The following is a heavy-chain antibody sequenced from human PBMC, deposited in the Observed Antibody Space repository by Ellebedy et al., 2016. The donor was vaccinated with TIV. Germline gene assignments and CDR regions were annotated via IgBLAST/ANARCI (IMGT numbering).Heavy chain of an antibody. J-gene: IGHJ5*02. Sequence: ASVKVSXXASGYTFGDYGITWVRQAPGQGLEWMGWISAYNHNTNYAQKLQGRVTMTRDTSTSTAYMELWSLRSDDTAVYYCARDPGVGDVNNWFNPWGQGTRVTVSS. CDR2: ISAYNHNT. D-gene: IGHD3-10*01. V-gene: IGHV1-18*01. CDR3: ARDPGVGDVNNWFNP. CDR1: GYTFGDYG.